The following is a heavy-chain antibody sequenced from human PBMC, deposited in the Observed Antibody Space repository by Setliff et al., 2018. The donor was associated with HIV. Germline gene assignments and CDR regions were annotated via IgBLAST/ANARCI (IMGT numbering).Heavy chain of an antibody. CDR1: GGSISSGTYY. J-gene: IGHJ4*02. CDR2: IYTTGST. CDR3: ARGARYAYYYDGSGYYRHFDY. V-gene: IGHV4-61*09. Sequence: SETLSLTCTVSGGSISSGTYYWTWIRQPAGKGLEWIGHIYTTGSTNYNPSLKSRVTMSVDTSKDQFSLNLSSVTAADTAVYYCARGARYAYYYDGSGYYRHFDYWGQGTLVTVSS. D-gene: IGHD3-22*01.